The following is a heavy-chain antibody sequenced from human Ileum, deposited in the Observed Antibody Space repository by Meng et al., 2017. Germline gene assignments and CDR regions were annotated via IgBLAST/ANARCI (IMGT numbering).Heavy chain of an antibody. D-gene: IGHD3-22*01. CDR2: IYYRGGA. V-gene: IGHV4-59*08. CDR3: ARLLDSSDWGWFDP. CDR1: GAAISSHY. Sequence: QVQLQESGPGLVKTSETLALTCSVSGAAISSHYWTWIRQPPGKGLEYIGYIYYRGGASYNPSLRSRVTMSVDTSKNQFSLNLSSVTAADTAVYYCARLLDSSDWGWFDPWGQGTLVTVSS. J-gene: IGHJ5*02.